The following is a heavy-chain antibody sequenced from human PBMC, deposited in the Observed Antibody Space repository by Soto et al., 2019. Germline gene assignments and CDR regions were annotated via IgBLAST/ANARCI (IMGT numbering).Heavy chain of an antibody. J-gene: IGHJ6*02. Sequence: GESLKISCAASGFTFSSYSMNWVRQAPGKGLEWVSYIRSSSSTIYYADSVKGRFTISRDNAKNSLYLQMNSLRDEDTAVYYCAVYDILTGYYNPYYYYGMDVWGQGTTVTVSS. CDR2: IRSSSSTI. D-gene: IGHD3-9*01. V-gene: IGHV3-48*02. CDR3: AVYDILTGYYNPYYYYGMDV. CDR1: GFTFSSYS.